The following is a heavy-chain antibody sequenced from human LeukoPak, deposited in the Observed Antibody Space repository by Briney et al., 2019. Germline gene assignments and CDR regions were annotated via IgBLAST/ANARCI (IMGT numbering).Heavy chain of an antibody. V-gene: IGHV4-59*12. Sequence: SETLSLTCTVSGGSINTYYWSWIRQPPGKGLEWIGYIYYSGSTNYNPSLKSRVTLSMGTSKNQFSLKLSSVTAADTAVYYCAREQQLVHYYYYMDVWGKGTTVTVSS. J-gene: IGHJ6*03. D-gene: IGHD6-13*01. CDR2: IYYSGST. CDR1: GGSINTYY. CDR3: AREQQLVHYYYYMDV.